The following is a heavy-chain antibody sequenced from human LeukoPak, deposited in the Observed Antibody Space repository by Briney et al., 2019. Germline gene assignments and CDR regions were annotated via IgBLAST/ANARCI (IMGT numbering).Heavy chain of an antibody. Sequence: ASVKVSCKASGYTFTDHYIHWVRQAPGQGPEWMGWINLNTGDTGCAQKFQDRVTLTRDTSISTAYMELSRLRSDDTAVYYCAREDDYGELIDYWGQGTLVTVSS. CDR2: INLNTGDT. V-gene: IGHV1-2*02. CDR3: AREDDYGELIDY. CDR1: GYTFTDHY. D-gene: IGHD4-17*01. J-gene: IGHJ4*02.